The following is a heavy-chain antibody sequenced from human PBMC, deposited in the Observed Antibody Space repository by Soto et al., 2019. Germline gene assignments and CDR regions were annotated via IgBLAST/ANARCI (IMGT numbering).Heavy chain of an antibody. CDR3: ARDPPEGVYDY. D-gene: IGHD3-16*01. CDR2: MRPDRSGA. Sequence: QVQLVQSGAEVKKPGASVKVSCKASGYTFTGYYLHWIRQAPGQGLEWMGWMRPDRSGANYTQKFKGRVSMTRDTSISTFYMELSRLRSDDTAVYYCARDPPEGVYDYWGQGTLVTVSS. CDR1: GYTFTGYY. V-gene: IGHV1-2*02. J-gene: IGHJ4*02.